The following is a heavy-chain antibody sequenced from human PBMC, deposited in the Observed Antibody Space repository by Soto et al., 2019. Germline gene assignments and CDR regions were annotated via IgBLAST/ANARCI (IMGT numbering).Heavy chain of an antibody. V-gene: IGHV4-59*01. CDR2: IYYSGST. J-gene: IGHJ4*02. Sequence: PSETLSLTCTVSGGSISSYYWSWIRQPPGKGLEWIGYIYYSGSTNYNPSIKSRVTISVDASKNQFSLKLSSVTAADTAVYYCARLTYYYDSSGYYFGSFDYWGQGTLVTVSS. CDR3: ARLTYYYDSSGYYFGSFDY. D-gene: IGHD3-22*01. CDR1: GGSISSYY.